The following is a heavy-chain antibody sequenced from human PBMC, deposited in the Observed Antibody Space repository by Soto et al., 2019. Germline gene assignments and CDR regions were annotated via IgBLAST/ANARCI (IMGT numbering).Heavy chain of an antibody. D-gene: IGHD6-19*01. CDR3: ARERSRSGWSHNFDY. Sequence: ASVKVSCKASGYTFTSYGISWVRQAPGQGLEWMGWISAYNGNTNYAQKLQGRVTMTTDTSTSTAYMELRSLRSDDTAVYYCARERSRSGWSHNFDYWGQGTLVTVSS. CDR1: GYTFTSYG. V-gene: IGHV1-18*01. CDR2: ISAYNGNT. J-gene: IGHJ4*02.